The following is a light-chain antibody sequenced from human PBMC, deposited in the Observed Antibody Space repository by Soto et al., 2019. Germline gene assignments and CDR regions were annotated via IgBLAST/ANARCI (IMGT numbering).Light chain of an antibody. CDR3: QQYGSPSWT. CDR1: QSVSSSY. Sequence: DIVLTQSPGTLSLSPGERATLSCRASQSVSSSYLAWYQQKPGQAPRLLIYGASSRATGIPDRFSGSGSGTDFTLTISRLEPEDFAVYNCQQYGSPSWTFGQGTKVEI. J-gene: IGKJ1*01. V-gene: IGKV3-20*01. CDR2: GAS.